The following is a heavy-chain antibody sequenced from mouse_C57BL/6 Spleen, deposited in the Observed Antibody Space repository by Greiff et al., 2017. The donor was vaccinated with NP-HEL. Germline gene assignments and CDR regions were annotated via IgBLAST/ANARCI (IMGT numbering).Heavy chain of an antibody. V-gene: IGHV1-82*01. D-gene: IGHD1-1*01. CDR2: IYPGDGDT. CDR3: ARGVTTVD. Sequence: VQLQQSGPELVKPGASVKISCKASGYAFSSSWMNWVKQRPGKGLEWIGRIYPGDGDTNYNGKFKGKATLTADKSSSTADMQLSSLTSEDSAVYFCARGVTTVDWGQGTTLTVSS. J-gene: IGHJ2*01. CDR1: GYAFSSSW.